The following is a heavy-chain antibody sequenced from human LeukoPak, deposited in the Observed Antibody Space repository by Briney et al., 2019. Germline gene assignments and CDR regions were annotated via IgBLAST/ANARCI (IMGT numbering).Heavy chain of an antibody. J-gene: IGHJ4*02. D-gene: IGHD4-17*01. CDR2: ISPSGGST. CDR1: GYTFTSNY. CDR3: ARYGHSPYFDN. Sequence: ASVKVSCKAFGYTFTSNYMHWVRQAPGQGPEWMGVISPSGGSTTYAQKFQGRVTLTRDMSTSTDYLELSSLRSEGTAVYYCARYGHSPYFDNWGQGTLVTVSS. V-gene: IGHV1-46*01.